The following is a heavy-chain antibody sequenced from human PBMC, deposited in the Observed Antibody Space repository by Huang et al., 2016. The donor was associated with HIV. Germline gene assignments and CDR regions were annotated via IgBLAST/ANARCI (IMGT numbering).Heavy chain of an antibody. CDR3: VRHVGSWSGYFDS. D-gene: IGHD3-10*01. J-gene: IGHJ4*02. Sequence: GGSITDSNYYWGWIRQPPGKGLEWIGSIYYSGDTDYNPSLKSRVTMPVDTSKNRFSLDIRSVAVADTAIYYCVRHVGSWSGYFDSWGQGTLVPVSS. CDR2: IYYSGDT. CDR1: GGSITDSNYY. V-gene: IGHV4-39*01.